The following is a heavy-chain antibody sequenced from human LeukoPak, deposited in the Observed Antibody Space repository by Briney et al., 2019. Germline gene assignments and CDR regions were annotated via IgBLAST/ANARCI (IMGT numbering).Heavy chain of an antibody. CDR1: GFIFNRYA. Sequence: PGGSLRLSCAASGFIFNRYAMSWVRQAPGKGLEWVSAMSSSDDGRYYAASVRGRFTISRDTSRSTLYLQMNSLRAEDAAVYYCAKAPVTSCRGAFCYPFDYWGQGTLVTVSS. CDR3: AKAPVTSCRGAFCYPFDY. V-gene: IGHV3-23*01. J-gene: IGHJ4*02. D-gene: IGHD2-15*01. CDR2: MSSSDDGR.